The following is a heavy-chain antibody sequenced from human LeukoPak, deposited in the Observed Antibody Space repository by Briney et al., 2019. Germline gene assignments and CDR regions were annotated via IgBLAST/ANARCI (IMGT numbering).Heavy chain of an antibody. V-gene: IGHV4-4*02. CDR1: GGSISSSNW. J-gene: IGHJ4*02. D-gene: IGHD2-15*01. CDR3: ARVVCSGGSCYYFDY. Sequence: SETLSLTCAVSGGSISSSNWWSWVRQPPGKGLEWIGEIYHSGSTYYNPSLKSRVTISVDTSKNQFSLKLSSVTAADTAVYYCARVVCSGGSCYYFDYWGQGTLVTVSS. CDR2: IYHSGST.